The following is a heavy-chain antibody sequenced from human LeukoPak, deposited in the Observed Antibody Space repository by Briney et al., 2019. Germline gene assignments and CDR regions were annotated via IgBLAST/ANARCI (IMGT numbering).Heavy chain of an antibody. Sequence: SETLSLTCPVSGGSISSFYWSWVRQPPGKGLEWVGYIYYSGSNNYHPSLKRRVTIPVDTSKNQFSLKLSSVTAAGTAVYYCARQESGSIFGVIDYWGQGTLVTVSS. CDR1: GGSISSFY. CDR2: IYYSGSN. V-gene: IGHV4-59*08. J-gene: IGHJ4*02. D-gene: IGHD3-3*01. CDR3: ARQESGSIFGVIDY.